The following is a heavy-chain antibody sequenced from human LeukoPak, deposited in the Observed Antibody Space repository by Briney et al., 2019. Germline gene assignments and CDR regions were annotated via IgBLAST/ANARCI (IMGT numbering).Heavy chain of an antibody. V-gene: IGHV3-7*01. CDR2: IKQGGSEK. Sequence: GGSLRLSCAASGFTFSSYWMSWVRQAPGKGLEWVANIKQGGSEKYYVDSVKGRFTISRDNAKNSLYLQMNSLRAEDTAVYYCRTGYSYGLHWGQGTLVTVSS. D-gene: IGHD5-18*01. CDR3: RTGYSYGLH. J-gene: IGHJ4*02. CDR1: GFTFSSYW.